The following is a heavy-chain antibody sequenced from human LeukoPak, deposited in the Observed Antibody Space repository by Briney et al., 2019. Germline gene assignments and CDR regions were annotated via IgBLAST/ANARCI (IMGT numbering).Heavy chain of an antibody. CDR3: ARDRTAAVDNWFDP. D-gene: IGHD2-2*01. CDR1: EFTFSSHS. J-gene: IGHJ5*02. Sequence: GGSLRLSCTASEFTFSSHSMNWVRQAPGKGLEWVSSISSSSSYIYYADSVKGRFTISRDNAKNSLYLQMNSLRAEDTAVYYCARDRTAAVDNWFDPWGQGTLVTVSS. V-gene: IGHV3-21*01. CDR2: ISSSSSYI.